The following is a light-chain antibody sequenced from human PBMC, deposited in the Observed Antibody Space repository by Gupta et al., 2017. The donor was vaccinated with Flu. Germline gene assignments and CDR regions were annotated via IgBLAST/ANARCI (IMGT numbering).Light chain of an antibody. V-gene: IGKV3-11*01. CDR3: QQCRTLPLT. Sequence: DIFLTQSPAILSLSPGEGATLSCRASQSVSESLAWYQHKAGQPPRLLIYDASNRAPGVPARFNGSGYGTDFTLTINSLELEDFAVYYCQQCRTLPLTFGEGTTVEIK. CDR1: QSVSES. J-gene: IGKJ4*01. CDR2: DAS.